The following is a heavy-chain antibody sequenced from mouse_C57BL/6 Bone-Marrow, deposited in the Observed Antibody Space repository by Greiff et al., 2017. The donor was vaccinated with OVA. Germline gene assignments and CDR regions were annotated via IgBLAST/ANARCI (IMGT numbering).Heavy chain of an antibody. D-gene: IGHD1-1*01. CDR2: IYPGSGRT. Sequence: VQLQQPGAELVKPGASVKMSCKASGYTFTSYWITWVKQRPGQGLEWIGDIYPGSGRTNYNEKFKSKATLTVDTSSSTAYMQLSSLTSEDSAVYSSACSGITTVEGYFAMDYWGQGTSVTVSS. CDR1: GYTFTSYW. J-gene: IGHJ4*01. CDR3: ACSGITTVEGYFAMDY. V-gene: IGHV1-55*01.